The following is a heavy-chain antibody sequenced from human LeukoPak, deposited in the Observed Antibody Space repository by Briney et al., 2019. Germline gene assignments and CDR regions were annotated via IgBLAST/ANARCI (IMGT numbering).Heavy chain of an antibody. J-gene: IGHJ4*02. CDR2: ISGSGGST. CDR3: AKRDFGNCNDSSGYYFDY. CDR1: GFTFSSYA. V-gene: IGHV3-23*01. Sequence: GGSLRLSCAASGFTFSSYAMSWVRQAPGKGLEWVSAISGSGGSTYYADSVKGRFTISRDNSKNTLYLQMNSLRAEDTAVYYCAKRDFGNCNDSSGYYFDYWGQGTLVTVSS. D-gene: IGHD3-22*01.